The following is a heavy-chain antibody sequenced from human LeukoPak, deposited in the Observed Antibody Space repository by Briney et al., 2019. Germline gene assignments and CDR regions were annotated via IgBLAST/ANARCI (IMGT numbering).Heavy chain of an antibody. Sequence: ASVKVSCKASGYTFTSYYMHWVRQAPGQGLEWMGIINPSGGSTSYAQKFQGRVTMTRGTSTSTVYMELSSLRSEDTAVYYCARDPYYYGSGSDQTHYFDYWGQGTLVTVSS. D-gene: IGHD3-10*01. V-gene: IGHV1-46*01. CDR2: INPSGGST. J-gene: IGHJ4*02. CDR3: ARDPYYYGSGSDQTHYFDY. CDR1: GYTFTSYY.